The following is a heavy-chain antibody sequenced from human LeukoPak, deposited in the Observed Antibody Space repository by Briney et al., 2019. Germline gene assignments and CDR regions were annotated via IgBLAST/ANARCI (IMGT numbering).Heavy chain of an antibody. CDR1: GFTFSDYY. V-gene: IGHV3-11*04. D-gene: IGHD3-10*02. CDR2: ISTSGTAI. J-gene: IGHJ6*04. Sequence: GGSLRLSCAASGFTFSDYYMTWIRQAPGKGLEWVSYISTSGTAIYYADSVKDRFTISRDNAKDSLYLQMNSLRAEDTAVYYCAELGITMIGGVWGKGTTVTISS. CDR3: AELGITMIGGV.